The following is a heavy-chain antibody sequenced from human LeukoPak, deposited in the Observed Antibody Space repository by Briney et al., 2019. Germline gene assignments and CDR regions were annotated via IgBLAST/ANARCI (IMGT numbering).Heavy chain of an antibody. D-gene: IGHD6-13*01. CDR2: IIPIFGTA. V-gene: IGHV1-69*13. Sequence: GASVKFSCKASGGTFSSYAISWVRQAPGQGLEWMGGIIPIFGTASYAQKFQGRVTITADESTSTAYMELSSLRSEDTAVYYCAREGAAAGLFDYWGQGTLVTVSS. CDR3: AREGAAAGLFDY. CDR1: GGTFSSYA. J-gene: IGHJ4*02.